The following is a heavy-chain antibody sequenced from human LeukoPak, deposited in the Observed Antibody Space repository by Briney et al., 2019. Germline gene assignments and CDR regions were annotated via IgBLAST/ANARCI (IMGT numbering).Heavy chain of an antibody. J-gene: IGHJ4*02. CDR3: ARSLVVGQLWLFGVMGY. CDR1: GGSISSYY. V-gene: IGHV4-59*12. Sequence: SETLSLTCTVSGGSISSYYWSWIRQPPGKGLEWIGSIYYSGSTYYNPSLKSRVTISIDTSKNQFSLKLSSVTAADTAMYYCARSLVVGQLWLFGVMGYWGQGALVTVSS. D-gene: IGHD5-18*01. CDR2: IYYSGST.